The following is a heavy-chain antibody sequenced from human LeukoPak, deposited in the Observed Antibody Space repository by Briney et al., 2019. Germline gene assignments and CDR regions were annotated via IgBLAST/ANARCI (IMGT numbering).Heavy chain of an antibody. Sequence: PSETLSLTCAVYGGSFSGYYWSWIRQPPGKGLEWIGEINHSGSTYYNPSLKSRVTISVDTSKNQFSLKLSSVTAADTAVYYCARITIPQEVPAGRLDYWGQGTLVTVSS. D-gene: IGHD2-2*01. J-gene: IGHJ4*02. CDR3: ARITIPQEVPAGRLDY. CDR2: INHSGST. V-gene: IGHV4-34*01. CDR1: GGSFSGYY.